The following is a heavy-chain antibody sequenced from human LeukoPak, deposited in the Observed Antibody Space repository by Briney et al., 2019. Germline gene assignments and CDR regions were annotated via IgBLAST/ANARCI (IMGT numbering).Heavy chain of an antibody. J-gene: IGHJ4*02. V-gene: IGHV3-21*04. CDR3: ARVFYVATTSH. Sequence: GGSLRLSCAASGFTFSSYSMNWVRQAPGKGLEWVSSISSSSSYIYYADSVKGRFTISRDNAKNSLYLQMNSLRAEDTAVCYCARVFYVATTSHWGQGTLVTVSS. D-gene: IGHD5-12*01. CDR1: GFTFSSYS. CDR2: ISSSSSYI.